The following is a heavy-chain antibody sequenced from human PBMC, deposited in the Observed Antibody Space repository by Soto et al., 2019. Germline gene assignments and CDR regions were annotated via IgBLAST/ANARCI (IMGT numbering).Heavy chain of an antibody. V-gene: IGHV3-11*01. Sequence: QVQLVESGGGLVKPGGSLRLSCAASGFTFSDYYMSWIRQAPGKGLEWVSYISSSGSTIYYADSVKCRFTISRDNAKNSLYLQMNSLRAEDTAVYYCARGKGDFWSGHTYYYYYMDVWSKGTTVTVSS. D-gene: IGHD3-3*01. CDR1: GFTFSDYY. CDR3: ARGKGDFWSGHTYYYYYMDV. CDR2: ISSSGSTI. J-gene: IGHJ6*03.